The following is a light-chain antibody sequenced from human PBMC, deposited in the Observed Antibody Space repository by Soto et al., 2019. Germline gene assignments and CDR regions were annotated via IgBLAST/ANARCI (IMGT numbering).Light chain of an antibody. CDR1: QSISGY. Sequence: DIQLTQSPSSLSASVGDRVTITCRASQSISGYLNWYQQKPGKAPKFLIYAVSSLQSGVPSRFSGSGSGTEFTLTISNLQAEDFATYYCQQSFFIPALTFGGGTKVDIK. J-gene: IGKJ4*01. CDR3: QQSFFIPALT. V-gene: IGKV1-39*01. CDR2: AVS.